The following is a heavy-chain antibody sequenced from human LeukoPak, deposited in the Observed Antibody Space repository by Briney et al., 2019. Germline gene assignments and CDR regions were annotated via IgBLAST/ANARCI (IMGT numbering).Heavy chain of an antibody. CDR3: ARGDPTVTTKQNFDY. J-gene: IGHJ4*02. CDR1: GFSFSNYD. CDR2: IWYDGSNK. Sequence: GRSLRLSCAASGFSFSNYDMHWVRQAPGKGLEWVAVIWYDGSNKYYADSVKGRFTISRDNSKNTLYLQMNSLRVEDTAVYYCARGDPTVTTKQNFDYWGQGTLVAVSS. D-gene: IGHD4-17*01. V-gene: IGHV3-33*01.